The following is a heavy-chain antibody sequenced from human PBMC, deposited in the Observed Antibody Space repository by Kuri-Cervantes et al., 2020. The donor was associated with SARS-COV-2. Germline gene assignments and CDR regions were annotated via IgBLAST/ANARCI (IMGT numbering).Heavy chain of an antibody. CDR1: GGPISSYY. CDR2: IYYSGST. Sequence: SETLSLTCTVSGGPISSYYLSWIRQPPGKGLEWIWYIYYSGSTNYNPSLKSRVTISVDTSKNQFSLKQSSVTAADTAVYYCARTETRSLGGYFDCWGQGTLVTVSS. D-gene: IGHD3-10*01. J-gene: IGHJ4*02. V-gene: IGHV4-59*08. CDR3: ARTETRSLGGYFDC.